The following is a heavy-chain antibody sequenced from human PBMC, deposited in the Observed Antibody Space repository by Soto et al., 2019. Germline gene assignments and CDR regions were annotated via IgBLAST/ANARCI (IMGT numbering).Heavy chain of an antibody. D-gene: IGHD2-2*01. J-gene: IGHJ6*02. CDR1: VGTFSSYA. Sequence: GASVKVSCKASVGTFSSYAISWVRQAPGQGLEWMGGIIPMFGTADYAQEFQGRVTITADESTSTAYMELSSLRSEDTAVYYCASQGYCISTSCPNYYYGMDVWGQGATVTVSS. CDR3: ASQGYCISTSCPNYYYGMDV. V-gene: IGHV1-69*13. CDR2: IIPMFGTA.